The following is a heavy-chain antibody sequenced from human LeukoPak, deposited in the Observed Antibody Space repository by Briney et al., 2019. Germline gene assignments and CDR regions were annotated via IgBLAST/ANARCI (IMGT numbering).Heavy chain of an antibody. V-gene: IGHV3-74*01. CDR1: GFTFSSYW. CDR3: ARDPYYSNHLDF. Sequence: GGSLRLSCAASGFTFSSYWMHWVRQAPGKGLVWVSRINTDGSSTSYADSVKGRFTISRDNAKNTLYLQMNSLRAEDTAVYYCARDPYYSNHLDFLGQGTLVTVSS. J-gene: IGHJ4*02. CDR2: INTDGSST. D-gene: IGHD4-11*01.